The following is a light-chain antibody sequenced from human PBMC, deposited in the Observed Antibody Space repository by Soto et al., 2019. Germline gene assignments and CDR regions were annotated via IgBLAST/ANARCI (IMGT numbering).Light chain of an antibody. CDR1: SSDVGGHNS. J-gene: IGLJ1*01. CDR2: DVS. Sequence: QSALTQPASVSGSPEQSITISCTGTSSDVGGHNSVAWYQHNPGKAPKLMIYDVSNRPSGVSSRFSGSKSGNTASLSISGLQAEDEADYYCSSYTSSSTLVFGTGTKVTVL. V-gene: IGLV2-14*01. CDR3: SSYTSSSTLV.